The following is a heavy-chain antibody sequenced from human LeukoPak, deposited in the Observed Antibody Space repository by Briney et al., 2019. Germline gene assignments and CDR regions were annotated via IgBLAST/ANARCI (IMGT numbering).Heavy chain of an antibody. D-gene: IGHD6-13*01. CDR1: GFTFSSYG. Sequence: GGSLRLSCAASGFTFSSYGMHWVRQAPGKGLEWVTTIFYDGSNKYYADSVKGRFSISRDNSKNTLYLQMNSLRAEDTAVYYCARSIPYGTTWYGRSDYWGQGTLVTVSS. CDR3: ARSIPYGTTWYGRSDY. V-gene: IGHV3-33*01. CDR2: IFYDGSNK. J-gene: IGHJ4*02.